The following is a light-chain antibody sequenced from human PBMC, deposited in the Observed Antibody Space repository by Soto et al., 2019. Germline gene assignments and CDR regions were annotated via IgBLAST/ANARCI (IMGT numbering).Light chain of an antibody. J-gene: IGLJ2*01. Sequence: QPVLTQPRSVSGSPGQSVTISCTGTNSDVSAYNSVSWYQQHPGKAPKLMIYDVSKRPSGVPARFSGSKSGNTASLTISGLQAEDEADYYCCSYAGSYTFEVFGGGTKLTVL. V-gene: IGLV2-11*01. CDR3: CSYAGSYTFEV. CDR1: NSDVSAYNS. CDR2: DVS.